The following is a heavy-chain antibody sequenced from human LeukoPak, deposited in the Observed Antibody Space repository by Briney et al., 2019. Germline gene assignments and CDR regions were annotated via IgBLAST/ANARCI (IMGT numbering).Heavy chain of an antibody. J-gene: IGHJ4*02. CDR3: TRRDWNDLMDY. Sequence: PGGSLRLSCAASGFTFSGSAMHWVRQASGEGLEWVGRIRSKANSYATAYAASVKGRFTISRDDSKNTAYLQMNSLKTEDTAVYYCTRRDWNDLMDYWGQGTLVTVSS. V-gene: IGHV3-73*01. CDR2: IRSKANSYAT. D-gene: IGHD1-1*01. CDR1: GFTFSGSA.